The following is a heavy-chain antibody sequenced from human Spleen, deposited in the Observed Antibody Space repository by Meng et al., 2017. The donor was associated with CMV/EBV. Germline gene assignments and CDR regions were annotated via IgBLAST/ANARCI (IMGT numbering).Heavy chain of an antibody. V-gene: IGHV4-38-2*02. J-gene: IGHJ4*02. CDR1: GYSIDSGYY. CDR2: VYHSGST. CDR3: ARRYYYGSHFDY. Sequence: SETLSLTCTVSGYSIDSGYYWGWIRQPPGKGLEWIGSVYHSGSTYYNPSLKSRVTISVDTSKNQFSLKLSSVAAADTAVYHCARRYYYGSHFDYWGQGSLVTVSS. D-gene: IGHD3-10*01.